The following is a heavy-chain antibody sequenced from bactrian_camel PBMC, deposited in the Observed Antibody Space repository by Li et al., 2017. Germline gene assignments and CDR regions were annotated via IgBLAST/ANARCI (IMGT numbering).Heavy chain of an antibody. CDR1: GFTQDLNC. D-gene: IGHD6*01. J-gene: IGHJ6*01. V-gene: IGHV3S63*01. CDR2: IFLRDDIT. Sequence: VQLVESGGGSVQPESSLTLSCLVSGFTQDLNCLGWFRQDRGNQREAVASIFLRDDITDYSDSVKGRFTISQDNGKNTVYLQMNSLKPEDTATYYCVVGPPWLCNPALKSRVVAGPGAEFRYWGQGTQVTVS. CDR3: VVGPPWLCNPALKSRVVAGPGAEFRY.